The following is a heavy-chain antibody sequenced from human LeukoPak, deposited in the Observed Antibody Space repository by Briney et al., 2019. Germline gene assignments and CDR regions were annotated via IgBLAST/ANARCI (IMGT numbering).Heavy chain of an antibody. J-gene: IGHJ6*03. CDR2: IYNTDST. V-gene: IGHV4-39*01. D-gene: IGHD3-3*01. CDR3: ARQISNYYYYYIDV. Sequence: SETMSLTCGVSGGSISSTSYYWGWIRQPPGKGLEWIGSIYNTDSTYYNPSLKSRVSISVDTSRNQCSLKLSSVTAADTAVYYCARQISNYYYYYIDVWGQGTTVTVSS. CDR1: GGSISSTSYY.